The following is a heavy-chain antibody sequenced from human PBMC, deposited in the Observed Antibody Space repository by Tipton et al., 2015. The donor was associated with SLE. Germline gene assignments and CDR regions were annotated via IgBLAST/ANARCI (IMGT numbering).Heavy chain of an antibody. Sequence: TLSLTCSVSGDSINKGGYHWNWIRQPAGMGLEWIGRMDTSGGPFYNPSLESRVSISLDSSKNQFSLRLPSVTAADTARYYCARSIGNIVITIEDEYCDSWGHGTLVTVSS. D-gene: IGHD3-16*01. CDR2: MDTSGGP. V-gene: IGHV4-61*02. J-gene: IGHJ4*01. CDR3: ARSIGNIVITIEDEYCDS. CDR1: GDSINKGGYH.